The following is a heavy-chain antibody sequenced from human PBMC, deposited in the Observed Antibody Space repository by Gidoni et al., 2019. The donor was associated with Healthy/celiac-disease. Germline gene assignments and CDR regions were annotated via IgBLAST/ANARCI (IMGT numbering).Heavy chain of an antibody. D-gene: IGHD4-4*01. Sequence: EVQLLESGGGLVQPGGSLRISCAASGFTFSSYAMSWVRQAPGTGLEGVAAIGCSGGSTYSADSGKGRYTIARDNSKNTLYLQMNSLRAEDTAVYYCAKEWHDYSTPGYFDYWGQGTLVTVSS. CDR2: IGCSGGST. CDR3: AKEWHDYSTPGYFDY. V-gene: IGHV3-23*01. J-gene: IGHJ4*02. CDR1: GFTFSSYA.